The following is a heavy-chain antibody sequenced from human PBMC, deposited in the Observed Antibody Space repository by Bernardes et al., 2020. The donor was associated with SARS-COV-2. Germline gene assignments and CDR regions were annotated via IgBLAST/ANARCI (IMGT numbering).Heavy chain of an antibody. CDR2: IYPGYSDT. CDR1: GYTFIDYW. V-gene: IGHV5-51*01. Sequence: GESLTISCKGSGYTFIDYWIGWVRQVPGTGMEWMGLIYPGYSDTRYSPSFQGQVTISADKFIRTAHLQWSSLKASDTAMYYCARGARDSTTVTTNYFDYWGQGTLVTVSS. J-gene: IGHJ4*02. CDR3: ARGARDSTTVTTNYFDY. D-gene: IGHD4-17*01.